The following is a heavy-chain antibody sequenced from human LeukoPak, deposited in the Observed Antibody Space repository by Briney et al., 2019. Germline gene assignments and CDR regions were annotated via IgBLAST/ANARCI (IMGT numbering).Heavy chain of an antibody. D-gene: IGHD3-3*01. Sequence: PGGSLRLSCAASGFTFSSYWMSWVRQAPGKGLEWVSGISWNSGSIGYADSVKGRFTISRDNAKNSLYLQMNSLRAEDTALYYCAKAMFFGVVILGAPFDYWGQGTLVTVSS. J-gene: IGHJ4*02. CDR1: GFTFSSYW. CDR3: AKAMFFGVVILGAPFDY. CDR2: ISWNSGSI. V-gene: IGHV3-9*01.